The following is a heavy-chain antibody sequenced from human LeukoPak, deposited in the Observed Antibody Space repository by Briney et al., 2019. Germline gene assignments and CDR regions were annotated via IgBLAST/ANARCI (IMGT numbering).Heavy chain of an antibody. CDR2: INPNSGGT. J-gene: IGHJ5*02. CDR1: GSTFTGYY. D-gene: IGHD6-6*01. CDR3: ARDRAAARRSFDP. V-gene: IGHV1-2*02. Sequence: GASVKVSCKASGSTFTGYYMHWVRQAPGQGLERMGWINPNSGGTNYAQKFQGRVTMTRDTSISTAYMELSRLRSDDTAVYYCARDRAAARRSFDPWGQGTLVTVSS.